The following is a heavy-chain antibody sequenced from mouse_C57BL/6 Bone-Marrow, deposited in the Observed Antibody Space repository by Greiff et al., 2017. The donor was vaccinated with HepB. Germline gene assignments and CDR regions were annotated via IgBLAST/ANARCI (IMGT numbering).Heavy chain of an antibody. CDR2: IDPANGDT. CDR1: GFTINDDY. D-gene: IGHD2-3*01. V-gene: IGHV14-4*01. Sequence: VQLQQSGAELVKPGASVKLSCTASGFTINDDYMHWVKQRPEQGLEWIGWIDPANGDTKYAPKFQGKATITADTSSNTAYLQLSSLTSEDTAVYDCTSDACDYWGQGTSVTVSA. J-gene: IGHJ4*01. CDR3: TSDACDY.